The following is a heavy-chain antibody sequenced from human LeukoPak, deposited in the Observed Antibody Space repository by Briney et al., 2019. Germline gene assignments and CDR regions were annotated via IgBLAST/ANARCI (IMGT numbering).Heavy chain of an antibody. D-gene: IGHD6-13*01. Sequence: SETLSLTCTVSGGSISSYYWSWIRQPAGKGLEWIGYIYYSGSTNYNPSLKSRVTISVDTSKDQFSLKLSSVTAADTAVYYCARVIAAAGTKGLYYYYYYYMDVWGKGTTVTVSS. CDR2: IYYSGST. J-gene: IGHJ6*03. CDR1: GGSISSYY. V-gene: IGHV4-59*01. CDR3: ARVIAAAGTKGLYYYYYYYMDV.